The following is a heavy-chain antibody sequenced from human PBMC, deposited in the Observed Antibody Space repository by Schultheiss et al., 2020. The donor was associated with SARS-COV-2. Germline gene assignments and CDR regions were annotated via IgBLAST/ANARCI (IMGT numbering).Heavy chain of an antibody. D-gene: IGHD5-24*01. J-gene: IGHJ4*02. CDR2: INSDGSST. CDR1: GFTFSSYW. Sequence: GESLKISCAASGFTFSSYWMHWVRQAPGKGLVWVSRINSDGSSTSYADSVKGRFTISRDNAKNSLYLQMNSLRAEDTAVYYCARGGGDGYAYWGQGTLVTVSS. V-gene: IGHV3-74*01. CDR3: ARGGGDGYAY.